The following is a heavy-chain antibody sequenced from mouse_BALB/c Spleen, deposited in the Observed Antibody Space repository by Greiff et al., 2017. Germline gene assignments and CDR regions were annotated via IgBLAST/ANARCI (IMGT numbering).Heavy chain of an antibody. CDR2: ICAGGST. V-gene: IGHV2-9*02. CDR3: SRDYDGYYAWFAY. J-gene: IGHJ3*01. CDR1: GFSLTSYG. D-gene: IGHD2-3*01. Sequence: QVQLKESGPGLVAPSQSLSITCTVSGFSLTSYGVHWVRQPPGKGLEWLGVICAGGSTNYNSALMSRLSISKDNSTSQIFLNMNSLQTDATAMYYCSRDYDGYYAWFAYWGQGTLVTVSA.